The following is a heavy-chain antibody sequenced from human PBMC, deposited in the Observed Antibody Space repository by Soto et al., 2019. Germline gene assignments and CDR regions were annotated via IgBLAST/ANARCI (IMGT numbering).Heavy chain of an antibody. CDR2: INAGNGNT. CDR3: ARAMDIAMASKGNWFDP. CDR1: GYTFTSYA. Sequence: ASVKVSCKASGYTFTSYAMQWVRQAPGQRLERMGWINAGNGNTKYSQKFQGRVTITRDTSASTAYMELSSLRAEDTAVYYCARAMDIAMASKGNWFDPWGQGTLVTVSS. J-gene: IGHJ5*02. D-gene: IGHD5-18*01. V-gene: IGHV1-3*01.